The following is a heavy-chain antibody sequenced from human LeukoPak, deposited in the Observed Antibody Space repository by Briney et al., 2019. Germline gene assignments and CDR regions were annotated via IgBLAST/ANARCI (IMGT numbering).Heavy chain of an antibody. CDR3: ARGRVPFDY. V-gene: IGHV3-7*01. Sequence: PGGSLRLSCAASGFTLSSYWMSWVRQAPGKGLEWVANIKQDGSEKYYVDSVKGRFTISRDNAKNSLYLQMNSLRAEDTAAYYCARGRVPFDYWGQGTLVTVSS. CDR2: IKQDGSEK. D-gene: IGHD1-1*01. CDR1: GFTLSSYW. J-gene: IGHJ4*02.